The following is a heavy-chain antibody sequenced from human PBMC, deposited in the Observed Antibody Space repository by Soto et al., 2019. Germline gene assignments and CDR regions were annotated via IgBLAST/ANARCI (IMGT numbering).Heavy chain of an antibody. CDR3: ARWWSGSRQGFDP. CDR2: IYYSGST. J-gene: IGHJ5*02. Sequence: QVQLQESGPGLVKPSQTLSLTYTVSGGSISSGDYYWSWIRQHPGKGLEWIGYIYYSGSTYYNPSLQSRVTISVDTSKNQFSLKLSSVTAADTAVYYCARWWSGSRQGFDPWGQGTLVTVSS. D-gene: IGHD3-3*01. V-gene: IGHV4-31*03. CDR1: GGSISSGDYY.